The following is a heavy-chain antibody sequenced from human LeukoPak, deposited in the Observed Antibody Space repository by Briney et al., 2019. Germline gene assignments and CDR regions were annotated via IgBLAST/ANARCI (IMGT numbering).Heavy chain of an antibody. J-gene: IGHJ4*02. V-gene: IGHV4-34*01. Sequence: PSETLSLTCAVYGGSFSGYYWSWIRQPPGKGLERIGEINHSGSTNYNPSLKSRVTISVDTSKNQFSLKLSSVTAADTAVYYCARGYGEYSGYDYVYYFDDWGQGTLVTVSS. CDR1: GGSFSGYY. CDR2: INHSGST. D-gene: IGHD5-12*01. CDR3: ARGYGEYSGYDYVYYFDD.